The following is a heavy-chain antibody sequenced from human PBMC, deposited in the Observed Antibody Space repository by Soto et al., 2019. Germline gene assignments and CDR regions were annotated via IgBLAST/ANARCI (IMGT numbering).Heavy chain of an antibody. Sequence: PSETLSLTCAVYGGSFSGYYWSWIRQPPGKGLEWIGEINHSGSTNYNPSLKSRVTISVDTSKNQFSLKLSSVTAADTAVYYCARRSEYSSSNLDYWGQGTLVTVSS. CDR3: ARRSEYSSSNLDY. D-gene: IGHD6-6*01. J-gene: IGHJ4*02. CDR1: GGSFSGYY. CDR2: INHSGST. V-gene: IGHV4-34*01.